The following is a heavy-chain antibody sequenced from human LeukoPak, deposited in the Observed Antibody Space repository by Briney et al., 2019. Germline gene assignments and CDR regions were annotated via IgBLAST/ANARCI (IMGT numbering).Heavy chain of an antibody. CDR1: GFTFSSYA. D-gene: IGHD2-21*02. J-gene: IGHJ4*02. CDR2: ISGSAGST. Sequence: PGGSLRLSCAASGFTFSSYAMSWVRQAPGKGLEWVSAISGSAGSTDYADSVKGRFTISRDNSKNTLYLQMNSLRAEDTAVYYCAKVHCGGDCYSERGADYWGQGTLVTVSS. V-gene: IGHV3-23*01. CDR3: AKVHCGGDCYSERGADY.